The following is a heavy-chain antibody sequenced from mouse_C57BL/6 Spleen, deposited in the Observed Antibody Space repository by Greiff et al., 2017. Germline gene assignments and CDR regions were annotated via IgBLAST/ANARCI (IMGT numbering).Heavy chain of an antibody. V-gene: IGHV10-3*01. CDR1: GFTFNTYA. CDR2: IRSKSSNYAT. D-gene: IGHD2-12*01. CDR3: VRDRYYYSYWYFDV. Sequence: DVKLVESGGGLVKPKGSLKLSCAASGFTFNTYAMHWVRQAPGKGLEWVARIRSKSSNYATYYADSVKDRFTISRDDSQSMLYLQINNLKTEDTAMYYCVRDRYYYSYWYFDVWGTGTTVTVSS. J-gene: IGHJ1*03.